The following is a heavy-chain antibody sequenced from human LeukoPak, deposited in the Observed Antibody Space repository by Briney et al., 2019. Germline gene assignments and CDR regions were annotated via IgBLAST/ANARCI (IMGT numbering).Heavy chain of an antibody. V-gene: IGHV3-21*01. CDR3: ARDPSYYYDTTGYYPHYFDY. CDR1: GFTFSSYS. CDR2: ISSSSSYI. D-gene: IGHD3-22*01. Sequence: PGGSLRLSCAASGFTFSSYSMNWVRQAPGKGLEWVSSISSSSSYISYADSVKGRFTISRDNSKTTLYLQMNSLGPEDSAVYYCARDPSYYYDTTGYYPHYFDYWGQGTLVTVSS. J-gene: IGHJ4*02.